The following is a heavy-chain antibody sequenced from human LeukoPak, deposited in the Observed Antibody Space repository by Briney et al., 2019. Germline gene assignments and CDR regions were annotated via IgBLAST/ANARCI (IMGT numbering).Heavy chain of an antibody. J-gene: IGHJ4*02. D-gene: IGHD4-23*01. Sequence: GESLKISCKGSGYSFTSYWIGWVRQMPGKGLDWMGIMYPGNSDTRYSPSFQGQVTISVDKSISTAYLQWSSLKASDTAMYYCGRHLYGGNSAIDYWGQGTLVTVSS. CDR3: GRHLYGGNSAIDY. CDR1: GYSFTSYW. V-gene: IGHV5-51*01. CDR2: MYPGNSDT.